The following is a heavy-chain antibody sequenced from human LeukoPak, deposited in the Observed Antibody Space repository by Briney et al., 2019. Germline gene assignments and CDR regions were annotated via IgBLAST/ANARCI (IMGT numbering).Heavy chain of an antibody. D-gene: IGHD2-2*02. CDR3: AREEYQLLYGFDY. V-gene: IGHV3-48*01. Sequence: GGSLRLSCAASGFTFRSYTMNWVRQAPGKGLEWLAHISTSSSTIYYADSVRGRFTISRDNAKNSLYLQMNSLRAEDTAVYYCAREEYQLLYGFDYWGQGTLVTVSS. CDR1: GFTFRSYT. CDR2: ISTSSSTI. J-gene: IGHJ4*02.